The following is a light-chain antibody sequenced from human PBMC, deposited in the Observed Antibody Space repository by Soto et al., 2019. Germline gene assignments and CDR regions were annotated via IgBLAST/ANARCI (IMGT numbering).Light chain of an antibody. CDR2: EVS. CDR1: SSVVGGYNY. Sequence: QSALTQPASVSGSPGQSITISCTGTSSVVGGYNYVSWYQHHPGKAPKLIIYEVSNRPSGVSNRFSGSKSRNTASLTISGLQAEDETDYYCSSYTSSITYVFGTGTKVTVL. J-gene: IGLJ1*01. CDR3: SSYTSSITYV. V-gene: IGLV2-14*01.